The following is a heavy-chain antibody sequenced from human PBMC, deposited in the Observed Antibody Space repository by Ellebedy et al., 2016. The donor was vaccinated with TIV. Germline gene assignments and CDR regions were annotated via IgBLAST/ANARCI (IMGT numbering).Heavy chain of an antibody. D-gene: IGHD5-12*01. J-gene: IGHJ3*02. CDR1: GYTFTSYG. CDR2: ISAYNGNT. V-gene: IGHV1-18*04. Sequence: AASVKVSCKASGYTFTSYGISWVRQAPGQGLEWMGWISAYNGNTNYAQKFQGRVTITADESTSTAYMELSSLRSEDTAVYYCARDGHDAFDIWGQGTMVTVSS. CDR3: ARDGHDAFDI.